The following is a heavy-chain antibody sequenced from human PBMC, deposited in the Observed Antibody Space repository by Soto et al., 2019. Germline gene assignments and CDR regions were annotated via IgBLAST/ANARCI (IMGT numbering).Heavy chain of an antibody. J-gene: IGHJ1*01. CDR3: ARDAGELPVVTVGVFVF. CDR2: ISGDGNNK. CDR1: GLTFSNYG. D-gene: IGHD3-22*01. V-gene: IGHV3-30*03. Sequence: GGSLRLSCAASGLTFSNYGMHWVRQAPGKGLEWVAAISGDGNNKYYADSVKGRFTISRDNSKKTLYLQMNSLRDEDTAVYYCARDAGELPVVTVGVFVFWGRGTLVTVSS.